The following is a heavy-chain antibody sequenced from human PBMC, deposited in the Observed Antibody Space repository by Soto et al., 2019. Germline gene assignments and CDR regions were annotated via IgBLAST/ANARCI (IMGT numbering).Heavy chain of an antibody. Sequence: QVQLQESGPGLVRPSQTLSLTCTVSGGSINSRGYYWTWIRQHPGKGLEWIGNIYYSGSIHFNPSLKSRLTMLVDTSENQFSLKLTSVTAADTAVYYCARKSESNGYFYGWFDPWGQGTLVTVSS. D-gene: IGHD3-22*01. CDR2: IYYSGSI. V-gene: IGHV4-31*03. J-gene: IGHJ5*02. CDR3: ARKSESNGYFYGWFDP. CDR1: GGSINSRGYY.